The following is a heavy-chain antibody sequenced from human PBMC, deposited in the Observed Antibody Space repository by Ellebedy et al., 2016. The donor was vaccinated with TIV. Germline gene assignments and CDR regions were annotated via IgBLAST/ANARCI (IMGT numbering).Heavy chain of an antibody. CDR2: ISDRNSKR. J-gene: IGHJ6*03. Sequence: GGSLRLSXAASGFVFKSYSMNWVRQAPGKGLEWVASISDRNSKRFYSDSVKGRFIISRDDATSSLFLEMNTRRVEDTAVDYCARPMFYYHYYMDVWGKGTTVIV. V-gene: IGHV3-21*01. CDR1: GFVFKSYS. D-gene: IGHD3-10*02. CDR3: ARPMFYYHYYMDV.